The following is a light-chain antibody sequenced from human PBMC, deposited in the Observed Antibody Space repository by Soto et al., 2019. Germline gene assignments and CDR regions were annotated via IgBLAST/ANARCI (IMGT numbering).Light chain of an antibody. Sequence: QSALTQPASLSGSPGQSITISCTGTSSDIGGYNYVSWYQHHPGKAPKLMVYDVSHRPSGVSNRFSGSKSGNTASLTISGLQAEDEADYYCSSYTGSNTLVFGGGTKLTVL. CDR2: DVS. CDR3: SSYTGSNTLV. CDR1: SSDIGGYNY. V-gene: IGLV2-14*03. J-gene: IGLJ3*02.